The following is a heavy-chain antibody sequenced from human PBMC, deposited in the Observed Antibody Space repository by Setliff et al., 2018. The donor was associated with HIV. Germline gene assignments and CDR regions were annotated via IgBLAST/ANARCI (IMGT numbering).Heavy chain of an antibody. Sequence: ASVKVSCKPSGYSFSSHPIHWVRQAPGQRPEWMGWIKTGNGDTQYSQKFEGRVTITRDTSASTAYMELSSLRAEDTSVYYCARGDAIVIGSVYDMDVWGQGTPVTVSS. V-gene: IGHV1-3*04. CDR2: IKTGNGDT. D-gene: IGHD3-22*01. CDR1: GYSFSSHP. J-gene: IGHJ6*02. CDR3: ARGDAIVIGSVYDMDV.